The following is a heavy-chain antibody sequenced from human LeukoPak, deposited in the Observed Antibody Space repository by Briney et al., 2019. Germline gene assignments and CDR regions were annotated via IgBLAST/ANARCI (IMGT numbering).Heavy chain of an antibody. J-gene: IGHJ6*03. CDR2: IYTSGST. D-gene: IGHD3-10*01. Sequence: PSETLSLTCTVSGGSISSYYWSWIRQPPGKGLEWIGYIYTSGSTNYNPSLKSRVTISVDTSKNQFSLKLSSVTAADTAVYYCARGVQRITMVRGVPGYYYYMDVWGKGTTVTVSS. CDR1: GGSISSYY. CDR3: ARGVQRITMVRGVPGYYYYMDV. V-gene: IGHV4-4*09.